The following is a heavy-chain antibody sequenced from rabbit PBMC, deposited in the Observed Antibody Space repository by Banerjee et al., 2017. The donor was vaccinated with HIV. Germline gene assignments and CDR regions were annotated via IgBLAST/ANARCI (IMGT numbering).Heavy chain of an antibody. CDR2: IDFGGIAT. V-gene: IGHV1S45*01. Sequence: QEQLVESGGGLVQPEGSLTLTCTGSGFSFSLDYMCWVRQAPGKRPEWIACIDFGGIATYYTSWAKGRFTISRTSSITVTLQMTSLTAADTATYFCARAHYPGYADYGYSMNGMDLWGPGTLVTVS. CDR1: GFSFSLDY. CDR3: ARAHYPGYADYGYSMNGMDL. D-gene: IGHD7-1*01. J-gene: IGHJ6*01.